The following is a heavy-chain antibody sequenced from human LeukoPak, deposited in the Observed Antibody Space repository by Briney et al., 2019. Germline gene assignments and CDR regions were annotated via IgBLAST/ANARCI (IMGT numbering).Heavy chain of an antibody. V-gene: IGHV3-74*01. CDR1: GITISRYW. CDR2: INTDGNTR. CDR3: ARVDGGSSCPDY. D-gene: IGHD6-13*01. Sequence: GGSLRLSCVGSGITISRYWMHWVRQAPGKGLVWVSRINTDGNTRNYADSVKGRFTISRDDAKNTMYLQMNSLRAEDTALYYCARVDGGSSCPDYWGQGTLVTVSS. J-gene: IGHJ4*02.